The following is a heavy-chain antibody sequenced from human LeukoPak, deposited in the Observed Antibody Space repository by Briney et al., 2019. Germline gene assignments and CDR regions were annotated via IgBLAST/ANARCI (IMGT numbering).Heavy chain of an antibody. D-gene: IGHD2-2*01. CDR1: GFTFSNAW. Sequence: PGGSLRLPCAASGFTFSNAWMSWVRQAPGKGLEWVGRIKSKTDGGTTDYAAPVKGRFTISRDDSKNTLYLQMNSLKTEDTAVYYCTTDEPWVVPPGDWGQGTLVTVSS. CDR3: TTDEPWVVPPGD. CDR2: IKSKTDGGTT. V-gene: IGHV3-15*01. J-gene: IGHJ4*02.